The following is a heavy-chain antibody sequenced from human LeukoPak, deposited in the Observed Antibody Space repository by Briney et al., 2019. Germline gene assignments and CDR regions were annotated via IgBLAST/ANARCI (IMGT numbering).Heavy chain of an antibody. CDR2: IIPIIGIT. J-gene: IGHJ4*02. V-gene: IGHV1-69*04. Sequence: SVKVSCKASGGTFSSFDVSWVRQAPGQGLEWMGRIIPIIGITNYAQKYQGRVRMTADRSTSTAYMELSSLRSVDTAVYYCAGGLAVAATINFDSWGQGTLVTVSS. D-gene: IGHD6-19*01. CDR1: GGTFSSFD. CDR3: AGGLAVAATINFDS.